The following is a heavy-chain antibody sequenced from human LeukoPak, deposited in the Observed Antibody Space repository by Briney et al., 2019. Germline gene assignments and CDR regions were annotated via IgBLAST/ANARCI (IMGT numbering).Heavy chain of an antibody. CDR1: GYTLTVLS. V-gene: IGHV1-24*01. J-gene: IGHJ5*02. Sequence: ASVTVSFTVSGYTLTVLSMHWVRQAPGKGLGWKGVFDPEDGETIYAQKFQGRVTMTEDTSTDTAYMELSSLRSEDTAVYYCATLRGDCSGGSCYTHWFDPWGQGTLVTVSS. D-gene: IGHD2-15*01. CDR2: FDPEDGET. CDR3: ATLRGDCSGGSCYTHWFDP.